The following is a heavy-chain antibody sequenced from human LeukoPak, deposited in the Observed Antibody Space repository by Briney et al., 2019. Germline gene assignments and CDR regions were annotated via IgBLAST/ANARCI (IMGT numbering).Heavy chain of an antibody. J-gene: IGHJ4*02. CDR3: ARVGWLRVISNYYQYYFDY. CDR1: GYTFTDYY. Sequence: ASVKVSCKASGYTFTDYYMQWVRQAPGQGLEWMGWINPNSGGTNYAQKFQGRVTMTKDTSITTTYMELSRLSSDDTAVYYCARVGWLRVISNYYQYYFDYWGQGTLVTVSS. D-gene: IGHD3-22*01. V-gene: IGHV1-2*02. CDR2: INPNSGGT.